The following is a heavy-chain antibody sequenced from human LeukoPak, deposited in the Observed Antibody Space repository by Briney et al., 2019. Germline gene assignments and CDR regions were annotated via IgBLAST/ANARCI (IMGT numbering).Heavy chain of an antibody. V-gene: IGHV3-23*01. CDR1: GFTFSSYA. CDR2: ISGSGGST. D-gene: IGHD3-3*01. Sequence: GGSLRLSCAASGFTFSSYAMSWVRQAPGKGLEWVSAISGSGGSTYYADSVKGRFTISRDSSKNTLYLQMNSLRAEDTAVYYCAKDPRFLEWLPDSIFDYWGQGTLVTVSS. CDR3: AKDPRFLEWLPDSIFDY. J-gene: IGHJ4*02.